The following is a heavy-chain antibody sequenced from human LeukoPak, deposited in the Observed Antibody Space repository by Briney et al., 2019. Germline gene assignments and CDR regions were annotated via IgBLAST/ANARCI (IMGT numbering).Heavy chain of an antibody. CDR2: IRSGESA. V-gene: IGHV4-59*08. J-gene: IGHJ4*02. CDR3: ARHDSRGGSYDY. D-gene: IGHD1-26*01. Sequence: PSETLSLTCSVSGGSITNYHWSWIRQPPGKRLEWIGYIRSGESAMYNPSLESRVTMSVDTPMNHFSLRLNSLTAADTAVYHCARHDSRGGSYDYWGQGTLVTVSS. CDR1: GGSITNYH.